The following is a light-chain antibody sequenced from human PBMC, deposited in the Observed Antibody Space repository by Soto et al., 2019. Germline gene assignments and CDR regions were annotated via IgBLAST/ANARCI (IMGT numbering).Light chain of an antibody. CDR1: SSNIGTKY. V-gene: IGLV1-47*01. CDR2: RNN. CDR3: QSYDSSLTVYVV. Sequence: QSVLTQPPSASGTPGQRVTISCSGSSSNIGTKYVFWYQHLPGTAPKLLIYRNNQRPSGVPDRFSGSKSGTSASLDIIGLQAEDEGDYYCQSYDSSLTVYVVFGGGTKLTVL. J-gene: IGLJ2*01.